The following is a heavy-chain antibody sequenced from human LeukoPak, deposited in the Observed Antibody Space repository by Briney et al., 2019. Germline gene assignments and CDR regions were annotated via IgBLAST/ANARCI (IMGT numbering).Heavy chain of an antibody. CDR2: INAGNGNT. CDR3: AREGAYIGGSYPFDY. D-gene: IGHD1-26*01. Sequence: ASVKVSCKASGYTFSSYAMHWVRRAPGQRLEWMGWINAGNGNTKFSHEFQGRVTITRDTSASTAYMELNSLRSEDMAVYYCAREGAYIGGSYPFDYWGQGTLVTVSS. J-gene: IGHJ4*02. V-gene: IGHV1-3*03. CDR1: GYTFSSYA.